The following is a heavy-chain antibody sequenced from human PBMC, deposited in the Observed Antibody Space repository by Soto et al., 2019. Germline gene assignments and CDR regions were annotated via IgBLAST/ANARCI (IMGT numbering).Heavy chain of an antibody. CDR3: ARYCSGGSCRHDAFDI. CDR2: TYYSGST. V-gene: IGHV4-39*01. D-gene: IGHD2-15*01. CDR1: GGSISSSSYY. Sequence: SETLSLTCTVSGGSISSSSYYWGWIRQPPGKGLEWIGSTYYSGSTYYNPSLKCRVTISVDTSKNQFSLKLSSVTAADTAVYYCARYCSGGSCRHDAFDIWGQGTMVTVSS. J-gene: IGHJ3*02.